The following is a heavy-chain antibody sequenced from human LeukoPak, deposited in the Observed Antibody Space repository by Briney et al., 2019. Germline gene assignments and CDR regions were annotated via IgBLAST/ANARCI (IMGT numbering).Heavy chain of an antibody. V-gene: IGHV4-59*08. CDR2: IHYSGGT. CDR3: ARERQGIRGAFDI. D-gene: IGHD1-1*01. Sequence: SETLSLTCSVSGGSISPYYWSWIRQPPGKGLEWIAHIHYSGGTNYNPYLKTRVTESVDTSKNQFSLRLTSVTAADTAVYYCARERQGIRGAFDIWGRGTMVTVSS. J-gene: IGHJ3*02. CDR1: GGSISPYY.